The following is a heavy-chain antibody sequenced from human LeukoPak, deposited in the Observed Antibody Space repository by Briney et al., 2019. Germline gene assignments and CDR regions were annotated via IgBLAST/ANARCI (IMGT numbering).Heavy chain of an antibody. D-gene: IGHD3-10*01. CDR1: GYTFTSYY. V-gene: IGHV1-46*03. CDR3: AREKEEYYGSGSYDNWFDP. J-gene: IGHJ5*02. CDR2: INPSGGST. Sequence: GASVKVSCKASGYTFTSYYMHWVRQAPGRGLEWMGIINPSGGSTSYAQKFQGRVTMTRDTSTSTVYMELSSLRSEDTAVYYCAREKEEYYGSGSYDNWFDPWGQGTLVTVSS.